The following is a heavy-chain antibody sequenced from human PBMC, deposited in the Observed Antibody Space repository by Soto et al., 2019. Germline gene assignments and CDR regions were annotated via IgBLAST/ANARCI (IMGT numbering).Heavy chain of an antibody. D-gene: IGHD2-15*01. J-gene: IGHJ4*02. V-gene: IGHV3-48*02. CDR2: ISSSSSTI. CDR1: GFTFSSYS. CDR3: ASDSRGRTGGNLNFDY. Sequence: EVQLVESGGGLVQPGGSLRLSCAASGFTFSSYSMNWVRQAPGKGLEWVSYISSSSSTIYYADSVKGRFTISRDNAKNSLYLQMNSLRDEDTAVYYCASDSRGRTGGNLNFDYWGQGTLVTVSS.